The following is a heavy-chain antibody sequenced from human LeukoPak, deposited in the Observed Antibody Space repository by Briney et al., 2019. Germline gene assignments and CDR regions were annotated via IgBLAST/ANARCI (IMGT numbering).Heavy chain of an antibody. D-gene: IGHD1-7*01. CDR1: GYTFTDYY. J-gene: IGHJ1*01. CDR3: ATSLRGLELEYFQH. V-gene: IGHV1-69-2*01. Sequence: GASVKVSCKASGYTFTDYYMHWVQQAPGKGLEWMGRVDPEDGETIYAEKFQGRVTITADTSTDTAYMELSSLRSEDTAVYYCATSLRGLELEYFQHWGQGTLVTVSS. CDR2: VDPEDGET.